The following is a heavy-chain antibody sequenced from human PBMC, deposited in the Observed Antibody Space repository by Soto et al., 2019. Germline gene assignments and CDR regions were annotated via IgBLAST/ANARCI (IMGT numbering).Heavy chain of an antibody. CDR2: ISHDGSKR. V-gene: IGHV3-30*18. CDR1: GFTLSDFG. Sequence: PXGSLRLSCEVSGFTLSDFGLDWVRQAPGKGLEWVAIISHDGSKRFYADSVKGRFTISRDNSKNTLYLQMSSLRPEDTALYYCAKTATYVDGYDNTGYSSEDYWGHGTLVTVSS. CDR3: AKTATYVDGYDNTGYSSEDY. D-gene: IGHD3-22*01. J-gene: IGHJ4*01.